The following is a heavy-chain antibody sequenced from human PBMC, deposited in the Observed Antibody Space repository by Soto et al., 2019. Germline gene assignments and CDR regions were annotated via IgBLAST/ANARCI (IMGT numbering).Heavy chain of an antibody. Sequence: QVQLQESGPGLVKPSATLSLTCTVSGGSISSYYWSWIRQPPGKGLEWIGYIYYSGSTNYNPSLKSRVTISVDTSKNQFSLKLSSVTAADTAVYYCARDDGLAAFDIWGQGTMVTVSS. CDR2: IYYSGST. CDR3: ARDDGLAAFDI. CDR1: GGSISSYY. J-gene: IGHJ3*02. D-gene: IGHD2-21*01. V-gene: IGHV4-59*01.